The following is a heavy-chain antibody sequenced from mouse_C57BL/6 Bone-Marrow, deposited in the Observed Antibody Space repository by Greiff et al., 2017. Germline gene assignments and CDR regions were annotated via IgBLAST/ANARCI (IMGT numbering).Heavy chain of an antibody. CDR1: GYTFTNYW. CDR3: ARKRKYSNYLYAMDY. D-gene: IGHD2-5*01. Sequence: QVQLQQSGAELVRPGTSVKMSCKASGYTFTNYWIGWAKQRPGHGLEWIGDLYPGGGYTNSNQKFKGKATLTADKSSSPASLQFSSLTSEDSAISYCARKRKYSNYLYAMDYWGQGTSVTVSS. J-gene: IGHJ4*01. CDR2: LYPGGGYT. V-gene: IGHV1-63*01.